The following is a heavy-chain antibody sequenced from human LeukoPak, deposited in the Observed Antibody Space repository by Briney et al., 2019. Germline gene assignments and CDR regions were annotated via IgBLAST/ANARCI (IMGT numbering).Heavy chain of an antibody. CDR2: IRYDGSNK. Sequence: PGGSLRLSCAASGFTFSSYGMHWVRQAPGKGLEGVAFIRYDGSNKYYADSVKGRFTISRDNSKNTLYLQMNSLRAEDTAVYYCAKDLPPIFGVVDNWFDPWGQGTLVTVSS. D-gene: IGHD3-3*01. CDR1: GFTFSSYG. CDR3: AKDLPPIFGVVDNWFDP. V-gene: IGHV3-30*02. J-gene: IGHJ5*02.